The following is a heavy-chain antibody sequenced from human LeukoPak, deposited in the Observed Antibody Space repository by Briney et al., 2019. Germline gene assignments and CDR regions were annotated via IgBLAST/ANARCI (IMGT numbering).Heavy chain of an antibody. CDR3: ARDPYSSGWYKDAFDI. V-gene: IGHV3-74*01. Sequence: QSGGSLRLSCAASGNYWMHWVRQAPGKGLVWVSHINSDGSWTGYADSVKGRFTISRDNAQNSLFLQLNSLRAEDTAVYYCARDPYSSGWYKDAFDIWGQGTMVTVSS. D-gene: IGHD6-19*01. CDR1: GNYW. J-gene: IGHJ3*02. CDR2: INSDGSWT.